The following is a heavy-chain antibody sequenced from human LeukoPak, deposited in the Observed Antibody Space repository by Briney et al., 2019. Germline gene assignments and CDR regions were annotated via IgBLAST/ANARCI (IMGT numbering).Heavy chain of an antibody. J-gene: IGHJ3*02. Sequence: GGSLRLSCAASGFTFSSYAMSSVRQAPGEGLEWGSAISVSGGSTYYADSVKGRFTISTDNSKNTLYLQMNSLRAEDTAVYYCAKHHPRYNWNAHAFDIWGQATTVTSAS. CDR1: GFTFSSYA. CDR2: ISVSGGST. CDR3: AKHHPRYNWNAHAFDI. D-gene: IGHD1-1*01. V-gene: IGHV3-23*01.